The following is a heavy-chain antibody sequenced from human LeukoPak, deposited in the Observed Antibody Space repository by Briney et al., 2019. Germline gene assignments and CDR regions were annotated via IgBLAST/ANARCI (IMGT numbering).Heavy chain of an antibody. V-gene: IGHV1-18*01. D-gene: IGHD6-6*01. J-gene: IGHJ6*02. CDR1: GYTFTSYG. Sequence: ASVKVSCKASGYTFTSYGISWVRQAPGQGLEWMGWISAYNGNTNYAQKLQGRVTMTTDTSTSTAYMELRSLRSDDTAVYYCARDKGSSDSDYYGMDVWGQGTTVTVSS. CDR3: ARDKGSSDSDYYGMDV. CDR2: ISAYNGNT.